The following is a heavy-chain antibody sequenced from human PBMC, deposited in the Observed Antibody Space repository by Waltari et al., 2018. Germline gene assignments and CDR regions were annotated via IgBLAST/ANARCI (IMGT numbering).Heavy chain of an antibody. J-gene: IGHJ4*02. CDR3: ARDQPSPLYY. Sequence: QVQLVESGGGVVQPGRSLRLSCAASGFTFSSYGMHWVRQAPGKGREWVAVIWYDGSNKYYADSVKGRFTISRDNSKNTLYLQMNSLRAEDTAVYYCARDQPSPLYYWGQGTLVTVSS. CDR1: GFTFSSYG. V-gene: IGHV3-33*01. D-gene: IGHD3-16*02. CDR2: IWYDGSNK.